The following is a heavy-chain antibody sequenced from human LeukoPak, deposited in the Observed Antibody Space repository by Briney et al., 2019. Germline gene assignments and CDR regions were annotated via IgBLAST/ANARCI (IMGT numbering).Heavy chain of an antibody. CDR1: GFTFSIYE. CDR2: ISGSGSTI. CDR3: ARSPYTESYYGDALDI. D-gene: IGHD1-26*01. J-gene: IGHJ3*02. Sequence: GGSLRLSCVASGFTFSIYEMNWVRQAPGKGLEWVAYISGSGSTIYYADSVKGRLTISRDNAKNSLYLQMNSLRAEDTAVSYCARSPYTESYYGDALDIWGQGTTVTVSS. V-gene: IGHV3-48*03.